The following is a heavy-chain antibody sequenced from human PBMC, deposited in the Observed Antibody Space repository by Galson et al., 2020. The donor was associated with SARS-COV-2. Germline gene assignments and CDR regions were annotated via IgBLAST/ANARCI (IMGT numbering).Heavy chain of an antibody. D-gene: IGHD2-8*01. CDR2: AATDASYI. CDR1: GFRSGGYG. J-gene: IGHJ3*01. CDR3: AREGVQAIGTLDL. V-gene: IGHV3-21*06. Sequence: NSGGSLRLSCEASGFRSGGYGMNWVRQSPGKGLEWVAYAATDASYIYYADSVKGRFTISRDNAKNSVYLQMNSLRGEDTAIYHCAREGVQAIGTLDLWGPGTRVIVSS.